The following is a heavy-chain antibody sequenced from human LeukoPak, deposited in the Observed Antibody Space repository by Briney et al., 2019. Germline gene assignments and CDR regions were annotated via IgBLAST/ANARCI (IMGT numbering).Heavy chain of an antibody. CDR3: AREGRKGGYNFAY. J-gene: IGHJ4*02. V-gene: IGHV4-39*02. CDR1: GGSISSSSYY. CDR2: IYYSGST. D-gene: IGHD5-24*01. Sequence: SETLSLTCTVSGGSISSSSYYWGWIRQPPGKGLEWIGSIYYSGSTYYNPSLKSRVTISVDTSKNQFSLKLSFVTAADTAVYYCAREGRKGGYNFAYWGQGTLVTVSS.